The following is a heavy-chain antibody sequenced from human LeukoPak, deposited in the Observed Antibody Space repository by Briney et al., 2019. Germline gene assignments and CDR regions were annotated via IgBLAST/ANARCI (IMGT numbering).Heavy chain of an antibody. Sequence: PGGSLRLSCAASGFTFSSYAMSWVRQAPGKGLEWVSVISGSGGATYYADSVKGRFTISRDNSKNTLYLQMNSLIAEDTAVYHCAKDPTVAGTAEYFQHWGQGTLVTVSS. V-gene: IGHV3-23*01. D-gene: IGHD6-19*01. J-gene: IGHJ1*01. CDR1: GFTFSSYA. CDR2: ISGSGGAT. CDR3: AKDPTVAGTAEYFQH.